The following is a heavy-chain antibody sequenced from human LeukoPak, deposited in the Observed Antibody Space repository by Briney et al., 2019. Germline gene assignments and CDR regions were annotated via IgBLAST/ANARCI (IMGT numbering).Heavy chain of an antibody. J-gene: IGHJ5*02. CDR1: RFTLSSYS. Sequence: PGGSLRLSCAASRFTLSSYSMNWVRQAPGKGLEWVSSISSSSSYIYYADSVKGRFTISRDNAKNSLYLQMNSLRAEDTAVYYCARAPRTLRYFDWSPPNWFDPWGQGTLVTVSS. V-gene: IGHV3-21*01. D-gene: IGHD3-9*01. CDR3: ARAPRTLRYFDWSPPNWFDP. CDR2: ISSSSSYI.